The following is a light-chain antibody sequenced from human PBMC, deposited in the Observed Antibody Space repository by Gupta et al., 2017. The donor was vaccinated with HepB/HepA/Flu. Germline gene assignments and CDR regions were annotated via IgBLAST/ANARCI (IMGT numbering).Light chain of an antibody. J-gene: IGKJ1*01. Sequence: TQSPATLSLSPGDRATLSCRASQSISNYLAWYQQRPGQAPRLLIYDTSNRATGIPARFSGSGSGTDFTLTISSLEPEDFAVYYCQQRSDWPTFGQGTKVEVK. CDR1: QSISNY. CDR2: DTS. V-gene: IGKV3-11*01. CDR3: QQRSDWPT.